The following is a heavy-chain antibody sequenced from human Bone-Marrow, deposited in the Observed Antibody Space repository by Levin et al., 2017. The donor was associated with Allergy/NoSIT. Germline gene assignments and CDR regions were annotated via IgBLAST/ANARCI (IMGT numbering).Heavy chain of an antibody. Sequence: LSLTCAASGFSFGSSGMHWLRQAPGKGLQWVATISYDGSKTYYADFVKGRFIISRDNSKNTLSLQMTSLGPDDTGVFYCAKDGGVSGTNWFDPWGQGTLVTVSS. CDR3: AKDGGVSGTNWFDP. D-gene: IGHD2-8*02. CDR2: ISYDGSKT. J-gene: IGHJ5*02. V-gene: IGHV3-30*18. CDR1: GFSFGSSG.